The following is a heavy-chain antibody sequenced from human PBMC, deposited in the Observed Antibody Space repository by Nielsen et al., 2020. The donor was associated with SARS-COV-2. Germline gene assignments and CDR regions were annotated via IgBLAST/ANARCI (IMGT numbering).Heavy chain of an antibody. CDR1: GYSFTNYW. V-gene: IGHV5-10-1*01. J-gene: IGHJ4*02. CDR2: IDPSDSYT. Sequence: GESLKISCLGSGYSFTNYWITWVRQMPGKGLEWMGRIDPSDSYTNYSPSFQGHVTISTDKSISTSYLQWSSLRASDTAIYYCARLPGAAALFDYWGQGTLVTVSS. D-gene: IGHD6-13*01. CDR3: ARLPGAAALFDY.